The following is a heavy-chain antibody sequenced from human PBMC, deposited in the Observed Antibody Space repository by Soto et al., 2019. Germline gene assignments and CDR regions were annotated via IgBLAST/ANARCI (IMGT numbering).Heavy chain of an antibody. D-gene: IGHD2-8*01. Sequence: EVQLLESGGGLVQPGGSLRLSCAASGFTFNNYAMNWVRQAPGKGLEWVSSISASGGSTYYADSVRGRFTISRDNSKNTLYLQTHSLRAEDTAVYYCAKARTRSYADALDIWGQGTLVTVSS. CDR1: GFTFNNYA. J-gene: IGHJ3*02. V-gene: IGHV3-23*01. CDR2: ISASGGST. CDR3: AKARTRSYADALDI.